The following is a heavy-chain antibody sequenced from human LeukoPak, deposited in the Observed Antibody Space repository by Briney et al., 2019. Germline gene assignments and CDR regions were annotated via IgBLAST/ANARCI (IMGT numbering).Heavy chain of an antibody. J-gene: IGHJ4*02. CDR2: TYYRSKWYN. CDR1: GDSVSSNSAA. D-gene: IGHD5-24*01. V-gene: IGHV6-1*01. Sequence: PSQTLSLTCAISGDSVSSNSAAWNWIRQSPSRGLEWLGRTYYRSKWYNYYGASVKSRITINPDTSKNQFSLQLNSVTPEDTAVYYCAREGPEGYNGVYWGQGTLVTVSS. CDR3: AREGPEGYNGVY.